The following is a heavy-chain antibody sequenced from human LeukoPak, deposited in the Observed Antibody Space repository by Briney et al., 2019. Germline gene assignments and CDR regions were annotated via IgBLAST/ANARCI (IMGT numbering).Heavy chain of an antibody. J-gene: IGHJ4*02. CDR1: GDSVSSTA. CDR2: TYYRSKWYN. V-gene: IGHV6-1*01. D-gene: IGHD2-2*01. CDR3: ARGGRGYCTSSSCYFDY. Sequence: SQTLSLTCAISGDSVSSTAWNWIRHSPSRALEWLGRTYYRSKWYNDYAVSVKSRITINPDTSKNQFSLQLNSVTPEDTAVYYCARGGRGYCTSSSCYFDYWGQGTLVTVSS.